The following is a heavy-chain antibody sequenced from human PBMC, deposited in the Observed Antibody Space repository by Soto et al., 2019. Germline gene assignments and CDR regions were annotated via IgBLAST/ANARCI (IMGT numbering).Heavy chain of an antibody. V-gene: IGHV1-18*01. J-gene: IGHJ4*02. Sequence: QVHLMQSGTEVKKPGASVNVSCKASGSTFSSYGVSWVRQAPGQGLEWMGWISGYNRTTQYAQEFQDRVTITTDTSTSTAYMELRSLRSDDTGIYYCATGMGGSVLTGCSRFDYWGQGTLVTVSS. D-gene: IGHD3-9*01. CDR2: ISGYNRTT. CDR3: ATGMGGSVLTGCSRFDY. CDR1: GSTFSSYG.